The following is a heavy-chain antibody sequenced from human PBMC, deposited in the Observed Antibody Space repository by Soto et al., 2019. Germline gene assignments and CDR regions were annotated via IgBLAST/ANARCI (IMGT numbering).Heavy chain of an antibody. V-gene: IGHV1-46*01. CDR3: ARGDSRYYDSSGQLTY. Sequence: ASVKVSCKASGYTFTSYYMHWVRQAPGQGLEWMGIINPSGGSTSYAQKFQGRVTMTRDTSTSTVYMELSSLRSEDTAVYHCARGDSRYYDSSGQLTYWGQGTLVTVS. CDR2: INPSGGST. D-gene: IGHD3-22*01. J-gene: IGHJ4*02. CDR1: GYTFTSYY.